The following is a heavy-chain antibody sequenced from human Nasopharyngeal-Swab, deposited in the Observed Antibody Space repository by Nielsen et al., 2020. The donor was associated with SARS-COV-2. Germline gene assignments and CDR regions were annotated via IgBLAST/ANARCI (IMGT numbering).Heavy chain of an antibody. CDR3: ARAGVDTSTGSSGGCFDY. V-gene: IGHV4-59*05. D-gene: IGHD3-9*01. CDR1: GFTFSSYSMN. CDR2: IYYSGST. Sequence: GSLRLSCAASGFTFSSYSMNWVRQAPGKGLEWVGSIYYSGSTYYTPSLNSRVTISVDTSKSQFSLKLRSVTAADTAVYYCARAGVDTSTGSSGGCFDYWGQGALVTVSS. J-gene: IGHJ4*02.